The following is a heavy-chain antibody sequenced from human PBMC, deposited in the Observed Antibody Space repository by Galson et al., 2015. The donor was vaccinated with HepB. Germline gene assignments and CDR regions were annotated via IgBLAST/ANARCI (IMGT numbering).Heavy chain of an antibody. CDR2: IIPIFGTA. Sequence: SVKVSCKASGGTFSSYAISWVRQAPGQGLEWMGGIIPIFGTANYAQKFQGRVTITADESTSTAYMELSSLRSEDTAVYYCARDFLRFGELSYYYYGMDVWGQGTTVTVSS. CDR1: GGTFSSYA. V-gene: IGHV1-69*13. CDR3: ARDFLRFGELSYYYYGMDV. J-gene: IGHJ6*02. D-gene: IGHD3-10*01.